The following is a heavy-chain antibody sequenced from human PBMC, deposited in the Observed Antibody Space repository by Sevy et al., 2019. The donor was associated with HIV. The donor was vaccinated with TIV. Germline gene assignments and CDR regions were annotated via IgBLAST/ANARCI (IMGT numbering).Heavy chain of an antibody. J-gene: IGHJ5*02. CDR2: IIPIFGTA. CDR1: GGTFSSYA. D-gene: IGHD2-2*01. CDR3: ARVSGVGYCSSTSCYDFDP. Sequence: ASVKVSCKASGGTFSSYAISWVRQAPGQGLEWMGGIIPIFGTANYAQKFQGRVTITADESTSTAYMELSSPRSEDTAVYYCARVSGVGYCSSTSCYDFDPWGQGTLVTVSS. V-gene: IGHV1-69*13.